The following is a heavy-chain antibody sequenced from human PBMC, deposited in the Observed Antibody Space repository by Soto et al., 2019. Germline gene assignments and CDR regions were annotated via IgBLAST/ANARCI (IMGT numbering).Heavy chain of an antibody. CDR1: GFTFSSYA. CDR2: ISGSGGST. CDR3: ASALAYCGGDCYSQGGWFDP. J-gene: IGHJ5*02. Sequence: EVQLLESGGGLVQPGGSLRLSCAASGFTFSSYAMSWVRQAPGKGLEWVSAISGSGGSTYYADSVKGRFTISRDNSKNTLYLQMNSLRDEDTAVYYCASALAYCGGDCYSQGGWFDPWGQGTLVTVSS. V-gene: IGHV3-23*01. D-gene: IGHD2-21*02.